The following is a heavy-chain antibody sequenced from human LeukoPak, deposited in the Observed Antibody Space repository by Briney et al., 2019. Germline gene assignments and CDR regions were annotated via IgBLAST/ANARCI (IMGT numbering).Heavy chain of an antibody. Sequence: SETLSLTCTVSGYSISSGYYWGWIRQPPGKGLEWIGSIYHSGSTYYNVSLKSRVTILVGTSKNQFSLKLSSVTAADTAVYYCAREGSIVGTMETFFDYWGQGTLVTVSS. D-gene: IGHD5-12*01. CDR1: GYSISSGYY. J-gene: IGHJ4*02. CDR2: IYHSGST. V-gene: IGHV4-38-2*02. CDR3: AREGSIVGTMETFFDY.